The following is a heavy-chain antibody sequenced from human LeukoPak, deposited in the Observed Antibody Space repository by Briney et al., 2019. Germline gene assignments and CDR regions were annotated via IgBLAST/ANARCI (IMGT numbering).Heavy chain of an antibody. CDR1: GGSISSYY. Sequence: SETLSLTCTVSGGSISSYYWSWIRQPPGKGLEWIGYIYYSGSTNYNPSLKSRVTISVDTSKNQFSLKLSSVTAADTAVYYCARFYDSSGYYDAFDIWGQGTMVTVSS. D-gene: IGHD3-22*01. CDR2: IYYSGST. CDR3: ARFYDSSGYYDAFDI. V-gene: IGHV4-59*01. J-gene: IGHJ3*02.